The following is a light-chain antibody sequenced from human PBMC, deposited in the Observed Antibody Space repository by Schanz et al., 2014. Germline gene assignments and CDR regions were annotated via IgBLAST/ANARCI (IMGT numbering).Light chain of an antibody. J-gene: IGKJ2*01. CDR3: QQYGDSPPYT. V-gene: IGKV3-20*01. CDR1: QSVGSTY. CDR2: GAS. Sequence: EIVLTQSPGTLSLSPGERATLSCRASQSVGSTYLAWYQHKPGQAPRLLIYGASRRATGIPDRFSGSGSGTDFTLTISRLEPEDFAVYYCQQYGDSPPYTFGQGTKLEIK.